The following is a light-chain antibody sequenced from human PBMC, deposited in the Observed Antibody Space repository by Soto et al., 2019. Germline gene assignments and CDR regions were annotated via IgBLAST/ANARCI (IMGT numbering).Light chain of an antibody. CDR2: DAS. CDR1: QTITSAY. Sequence: EMVLTQSPATLSLSPGERATLSCGASQTITSAYLAWYQLKPGLAPRLLFYDASNRATGVPDGFSGSGSGTDFTFTISRLEPEDFAVYYCQQYDTSPLTFGGGTKVEIK. V-gene: IGKV3D-20*01. CDR3: QQYDTSPLT. J-gene: IGKJ4*01.